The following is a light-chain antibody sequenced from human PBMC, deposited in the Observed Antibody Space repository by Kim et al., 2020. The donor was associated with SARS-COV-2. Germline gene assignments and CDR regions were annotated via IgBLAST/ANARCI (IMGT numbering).Light chain of an antibody. J-gene: IGKJ1*01. CDR3: QQSYSTPRT. Sequence: DIQMTQSPSSLSASVGDRVTITCRASQRISSYLNWYQQKPGKAPKLLIYAASSLQSGVPSRFSGSGSGTDFTLTISSLQPEAFATYYCQQSYSTPRTYGQGTKVDIK. CDR2: AAS. CDR1: QRISSY. V-gene: IGKV1-39*01.